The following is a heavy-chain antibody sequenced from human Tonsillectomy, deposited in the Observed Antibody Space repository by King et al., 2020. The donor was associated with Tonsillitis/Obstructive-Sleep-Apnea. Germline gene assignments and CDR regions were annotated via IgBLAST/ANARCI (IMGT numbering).Heavy chain of an antibody. D-gene: IGHD2-2*01. Sequence: VQLVESGGGLVQPGGSLRLSCAASGFTFSSYWMSWVRQAPGKGLEWVANIKQDGSEKYYVDSVKGRFTITRDNAKNSLYLQMNSLRAEDSAVYYCARTHYQLLISYWGQGTLVTVSS. J-gene: IGHJ4*02. V-gene: IGHV3-7*01. CDR1: GFTFSSYW. CDR2: IKQDGSEK. CDR3: ARTHYQLLISY.